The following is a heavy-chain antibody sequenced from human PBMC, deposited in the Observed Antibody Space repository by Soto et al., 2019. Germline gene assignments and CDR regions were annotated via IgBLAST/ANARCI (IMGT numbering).Heavy chain of an antibody. CDR1: GFTFTTSA. D-gene: IGHD3-16*02. V-gene: IGHV1-3*01. CDR3: ARGSFRVDSNYHCGMDC. CDR2: INAGNGNT. J-gene: IGHJ6*02. Sequence: ASVKVSCKASGFTFTTSAMHWVRQAPGQRLEWMGWINAGNGNTKYSQKFQGRVTITRDTSASTAYMELSSLKSEDTAVYYCARGSFRVDSNYHCGMDCWGLGTTGTVSS.